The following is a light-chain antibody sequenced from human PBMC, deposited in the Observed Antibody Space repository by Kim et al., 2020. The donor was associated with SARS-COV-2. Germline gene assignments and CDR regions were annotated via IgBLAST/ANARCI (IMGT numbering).Light chain of an antibody. CDR3: QQLHGYPLT. J-gene: IGKJ4*01. CDR1: QGISSY. Sequence: ASVGDRVTITCRASQGISSYLAWYQQKPGLAPKVLIYSASTLQSGVPSRFSGSGSGTDFTLTINSLQPEDFATYYCQQLHGYPLTFGGGTKVDIK. CDR2: SAS. V-gene: IGKV1-9*01.